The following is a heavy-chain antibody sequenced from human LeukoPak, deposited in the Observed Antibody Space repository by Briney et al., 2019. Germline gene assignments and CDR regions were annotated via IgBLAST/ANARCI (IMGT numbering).Heavy chain of an antibody. CDR1: GFTFSNAW. V-gene: IGHV3-15*01. Sequence: GGSLRLSCAASGFTFSNAWMSWVRQAPGKGLEWVGRIKSKTDGGTTDYAAPVKGRFTISRDNSKNTLYLQMNSLRAEDTAVYYCAKDRSTGDSVTLFDYWGQGTLVTVSS. D-gene: IGHD7-27*01. CDR2: IKSKTDGGTT. CDR3: AKDRSTGDSVTLFDY. J-gene: IGHJ4*02.